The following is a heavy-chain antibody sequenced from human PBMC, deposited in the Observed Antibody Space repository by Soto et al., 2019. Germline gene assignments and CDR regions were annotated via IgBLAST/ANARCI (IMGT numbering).Heavy chain of an antibody. V-gene: IGHV4-30-2*01. CDR1: GGSISSGGYS. CDR3: ARGPHFGR. D-gene: IGHD3-3*01. CDR2: IYHSGST. J-gene: IGHJ4*02. Sequence: QLQLQESGSGLVKPSQTLSLTCSVSGGSISSGGYSWSWIRQPPVKGLEWIGYIYHSGSTYYIPSFKRRVTTSVDTSKNHFSLKLSSLTAADTAVYYCARGPHFGRWGQGALVAVSS.